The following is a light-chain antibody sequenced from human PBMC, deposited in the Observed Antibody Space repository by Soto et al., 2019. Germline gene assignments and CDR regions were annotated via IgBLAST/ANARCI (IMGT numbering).Light chain of an antibody. CDR1: QSVSSRY. CDR2: GAS. CDR3: LQYDNSPLT. Sequence: EIVLTQSPGTLSLSPGDTATLSCRASQSVSSRYLGWYQQRPGQAPRLLIYGASSRASGIPDRFSGSGSGTDFTLTISRLEPEDFEVYYCLQYDNSPLTFGGGTKVEIK. J-gene: IGKJ4*01. V-gene: IGKV3-20*01.